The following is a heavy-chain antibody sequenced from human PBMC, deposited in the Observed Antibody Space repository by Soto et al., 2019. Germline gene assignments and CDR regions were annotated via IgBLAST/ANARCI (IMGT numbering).Heavy chain of an antibody. CDR3: ARHPGSRTSGYIWDYYGMDV. Sequence: QVQLVQSGAEVKKPGASVKVSCKASGYTFTSYGISWVRQAPGQGLEWMGWVSAYNGITTYAQKLQGRVTMTTDTSTVTAYMELMSLRSDDTAVYYCARHPGSRTSGYIWDYYGMDVWGQGTMVTVSS. J-gene: IGHJ6*02. CDR2: VSAYNGIT. CDR1: GYTFTSYG. V-gene: IGHV1-18*04. D-gene: IGHD2-2*02.